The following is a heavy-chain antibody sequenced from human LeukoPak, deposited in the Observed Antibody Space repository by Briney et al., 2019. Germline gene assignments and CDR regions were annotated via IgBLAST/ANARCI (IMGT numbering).Heavy chain of an antibody. J-gene: IGHJ3*02. CDR1: GGTFSSYA. Sequence: SVTVSCKASGGTFSSYAISWVRQAPGQGLEWMGGIIPIFGTANYAQKFRGRVTITADKSTSTAYMELSSLRSEDTAVYYCARENYDILTGNAFDIWGQGTMVTVSS. V-gene: IGHV1-69*06. CDR2: IIPIFGTA. CDR3: ARENYDILTGNAFDI. D-gene: IGHD3-9*01.